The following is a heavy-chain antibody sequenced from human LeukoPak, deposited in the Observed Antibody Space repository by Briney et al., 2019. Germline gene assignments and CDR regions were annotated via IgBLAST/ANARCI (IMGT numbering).Heavy chain of an antibody. D-gene: IGHD6-13*01. J-gene: IGHJ4*02. V-gene: IGHV3-33*06. Sequence: GGSLRLSCAASGFTFSSYGMHWVRQAPGKGLEWVAVIWYDGSNKYYADSVKGRFTISRDNSKNTLYLQMHSLRAEDTAVYYCVKDYSTIAAAANPLFDYWGQGALVTVSS. CDR2: IWYDGSNK. CDR1: GFTFSSYG. CDR3: VKDYSTIAAAANPLFDY.